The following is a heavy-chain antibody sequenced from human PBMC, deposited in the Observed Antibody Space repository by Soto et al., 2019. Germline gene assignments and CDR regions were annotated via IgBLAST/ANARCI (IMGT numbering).Heavy chain of an antibody. J-gene: IGHJ4*02. CDR3: ARHYCGGDCYRAFGMDY. D-gene: IGHD2-21*02. CDR2: ITSHNGRT. V-gene: IGHV1-18*04. Sequence: ASLKVSCKASGYTFTSFPVSWVRQAPGQGLEWMGSITSHNGRTEYAQKFQGRVTMTTDTSTSTVYMELRSLRSDDTAVYYCARHYCGGDCYRAFGMDYWGQGTLVTV. CDR1: GYTFTSFP.